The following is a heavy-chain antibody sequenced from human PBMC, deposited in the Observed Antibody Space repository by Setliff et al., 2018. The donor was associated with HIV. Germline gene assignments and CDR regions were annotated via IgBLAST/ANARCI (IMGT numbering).Heavy chain of an antibody. D-gene: IGHD3-3*01. CDR3: ARDRRSIFGVDTKNWFDP. CDR2: IYHSGGT. J-gene: IGHJ5*02. CDR1: GGSISSSNW. V-gene: IGHV4-4*02. Sequence: PSETLSLTCAVSGGSISSSNWWSWVRQPPGKGLEWIGEIYHSGGTNYNPSLKSRVTISLDKSKNHFSLELRSVTAADTAVYYCARDRRSIFGVDTKNWFDPWGQGTLVTVSS.